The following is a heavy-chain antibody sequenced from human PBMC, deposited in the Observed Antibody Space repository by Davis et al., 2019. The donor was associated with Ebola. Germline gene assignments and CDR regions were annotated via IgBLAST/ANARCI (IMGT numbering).Heavy chain of an antibody. V-gene: IGHV4-61*01. J-gene: IGHJ4*02. D-gene: IGHD3-16*01. CDR1: GGSVSSGNYY. CDR2: IYKSGST. Sequence: SETLSLTCIVSGGSVSSGNYYWSWIRQPPGKGLEWIGYIYKSGSTNYNPSLKSRVTISVDTSKNQFSLKLSSVTAADTAVYYCTQNGGDYWGQGTLVTVSS. CDR3: TQNGGDY.